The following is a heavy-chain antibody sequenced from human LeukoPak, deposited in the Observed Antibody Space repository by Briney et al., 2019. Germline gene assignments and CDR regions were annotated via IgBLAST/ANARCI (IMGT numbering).Heavy chain of an antibody. CDR2: RGAEGGST. CDR3: AKALNYWYFEL. J-gene: IGHJ2*01. CDR1: GFTFSSYD. V-gene: IGHV3-23*01. Sequence: SGGSLRLSCAASGFTFSSYDMGWVRQAPGKGLEWGLARGAEGGSTYADSVTGRFTISRDNSKKWLYLQTNSMRGEVTATYYSAKALNYWYFELWGGGNLVT.